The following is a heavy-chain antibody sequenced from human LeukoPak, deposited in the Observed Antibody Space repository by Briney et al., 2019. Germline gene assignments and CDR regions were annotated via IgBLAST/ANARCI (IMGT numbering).Heavy chain of an antibody. J-gene: IGHJ6*02. Sequence: GGSLRLSCAASGFTFSNYAMNWVRQAPGKGLEWVSSISGSDNSTYYADSVKGRFTVSRDNSKNTLYLQMNSLRAEDTAVYYCAKDAGYSSGWDSYYYGMDVWGQGTTVTVSS. V-gene: IGHV3-23*01. CDR2: ISGSDNST. CDR3: AKDAGYSSGWDSYYYGMDV. D-gene: IGHD6-19*01. CDR1: GFTFSNYA.